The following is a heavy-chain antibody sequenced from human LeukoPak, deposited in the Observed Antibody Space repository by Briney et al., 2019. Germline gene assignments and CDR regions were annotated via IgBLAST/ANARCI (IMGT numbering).Heavy chain of an antibody. Sequence: ASVKVSCTASGGTFSSYAISWVRQAPGQGLEWMGRIIPILGIANYAQKFQGRVTITADKSTSTAYMELSSLRSEDTAVYYCARALSYYYYYYGMDVWGQGTTVTVSS. J-gene: IGHJ6*02. CDR3: ARALSYYYYYYGMDV. V-gene: IGHV1-69*04. CDR2: IIPILGIA. CDR1: GGTFSSYA.